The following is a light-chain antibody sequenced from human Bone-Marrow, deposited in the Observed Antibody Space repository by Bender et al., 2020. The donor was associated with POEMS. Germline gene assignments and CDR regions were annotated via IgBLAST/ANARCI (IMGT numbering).Light chain of an antibody. CDR1: TSDVGRYNY. Sequence: QSALTQPASVSGSPGQSITISCTGTTSDVGRYNYVAWYQQYPGKVPKLMIYDVSNLTSGVSNRFSGSKSGNTASLTISGLHAEDEADYYCSSYSSSTTLVVFGGGTKLTVL. J-gene: IGLJ2*01. CDR2: DVS. V-gene: IGLV2-14*03. CDR3: SSYSSSTTLVV.